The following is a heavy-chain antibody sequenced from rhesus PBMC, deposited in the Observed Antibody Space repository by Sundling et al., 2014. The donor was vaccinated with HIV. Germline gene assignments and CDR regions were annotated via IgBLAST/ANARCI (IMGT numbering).Heavy chain of an antibody. CDR1: GGSISSNFW. D-gene: IGHD1-14*01. CDR2: INGNGATT. CDR3: ASRRANQAHDPFDY. Sequence: QVQLQESGPRTGEAFGDPCPLTCAVSGGSISSNFWWSWIRQTPRKGLEWIGTINGNGATTYYNSSLNNRVTISKDTSTNQFSLKLNSVTAADTAIYYCASRRANQAHDPFDYWGQGVLVTVSS. V-gene: IGHV4-65*02. J-gene: IGHJ4*01.